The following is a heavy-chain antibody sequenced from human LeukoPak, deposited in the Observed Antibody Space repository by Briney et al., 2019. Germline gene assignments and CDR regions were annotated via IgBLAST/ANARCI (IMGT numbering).Heavy chain of an antibody. CDR3: AKDWLQYFQH. D-gene: IGHD3-9*01. Sequence: PGGSLRLSCAASGFTFSNFGMSWVRQAPGKGLEWVSAISGSGLTTYYAGPVKGRFTISRDNSKNTLYLQMNSLRAEDTAVYYCAKDWLQYFQHWGQGTLVTVSS. CDR2: ISGSGLTT. CDR1: GFTFSNFG. J-gene: IGHJ1*01. V-gene: IGHV3-23*01.